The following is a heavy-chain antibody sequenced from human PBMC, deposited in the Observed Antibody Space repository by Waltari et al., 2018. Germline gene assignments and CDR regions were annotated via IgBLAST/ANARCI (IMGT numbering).Heavy chain of an antibody. Sequence: QVQLQESGPGLVKPSETLSLTCAVSGYSISSVYYWGWIRQPPGKGLEWIGSIYHSGSPYYNPSLKSRVIISLDTAKSQCSRERSSVTAADTAVYYCASRRLSWGSPMGAVWFDPWGKGTLVTVSS. V-gene: IGHV4-38-2*01. CDR3: ASRRLSWGSPMGAVWFDP. J-gene: IGHJ5*02. CDR2: IYHSGSP. D-gene: IGHD3-16*01. CDR1: GYSISSVYY.